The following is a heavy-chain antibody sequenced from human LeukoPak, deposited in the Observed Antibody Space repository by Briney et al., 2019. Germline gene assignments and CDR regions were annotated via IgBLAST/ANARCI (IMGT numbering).Heavy chain of an antibody. V-gene: IGHV4-59*01. J-gene: IGHJ4*02. CDR2: IYYSGST. CDR3: AGSSGYYFDY. CDR1: GGSISSYY. D-gene: IGHD6-19*01. Sequence: SETLSLTCTVSGGSISSYYWSWIRQPPGKGLEWIGYIYYSGSTNYNPSLKSRVTISVDTSKNQFSLKLSSVTAADTAVYYCAGSSGYYFDYWGQGTLVTVSS.